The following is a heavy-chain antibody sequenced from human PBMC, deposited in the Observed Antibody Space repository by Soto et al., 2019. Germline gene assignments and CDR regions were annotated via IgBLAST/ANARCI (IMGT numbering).Heavy chain of an antibody. CDR2: VYANGHT. J-gene: IGHJ3*02. D-gene: IGHD6-6*01. CDR3: ARGPSTSSIGTFDI. V-gene: IGHV4-4*07. CDR1: GGSISSFY. Sequence: QVQLQESGPGLLKPSETLSLSCSVSGGSISSFYWNWIRQPAGKGLEWIGRVYANGHTNYNPSLQSRVTLSVDMSKSQFSLRLTSVIAADTAIYYCARGPSTSSIGTFDIWGQGTIVTVSS.